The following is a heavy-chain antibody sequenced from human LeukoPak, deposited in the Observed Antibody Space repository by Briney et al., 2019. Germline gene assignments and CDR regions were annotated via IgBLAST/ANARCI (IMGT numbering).Heavy chain of an antibody. J-gene: IGHJ4*02. D-gene: IGHD3-10*01. CDR2: ISDYNGHR. V-gene: IGHV1-18*01. Sequence: ASVKVSCKAYGYTFTGYGISWVRQAPGQGLEWMGWISDYNGHRNFAQKLQDRVTMTTDTSTNTAYMELSSLISDDTAFYYCARDRYGTGSYDYWGQGTLVAVSS. CDR3: ARDRYGTGSYDY. CDR1: GYTFTGYG.